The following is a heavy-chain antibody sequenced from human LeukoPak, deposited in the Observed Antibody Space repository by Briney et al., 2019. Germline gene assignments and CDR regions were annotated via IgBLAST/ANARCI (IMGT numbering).Heavy chain of an antibody. D-gene: IGHD3-10*01. CDR2: ISGSGGST. J-gene: IGHJ3*02. CDR1: GFTFNSYA. Sequence: PGGSLRLSCGASGFTFNSYAMSWVRQAPGKGLEWVSAISGSGGSTYYADSVRGRFTISRDNSKNTLYLQMNSLRAEDTAVYYCARSENVLLWFGESHDAFDIWGQGTMVTVSS. CDR3: ARSENVLLWFGESHDAFDI. V-gene: IGHV3-23*01.